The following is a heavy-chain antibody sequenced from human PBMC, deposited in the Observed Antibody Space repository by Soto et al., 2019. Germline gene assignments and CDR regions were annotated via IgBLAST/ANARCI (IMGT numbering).Heavy chain of an antibody. V-gene: IGHV4-4*02. CDR1: GCSISSSNW. D-gene: IGHD3-10*01. Sequence: SETLSLTCAVSGCSISSSNWWSWVRQPPGKGLEWIGEIYHSGSTNYNPSLKSRVTISVDKSKNQFSLKLSSVTAADTAVYYCATLPITMVRGVFYYYGMDVWGQGTTVT. CDR3: ATLPITMVRGVFYYYGMDV. J-gene: IGHJ6*02. CDR2: IYHSGST.